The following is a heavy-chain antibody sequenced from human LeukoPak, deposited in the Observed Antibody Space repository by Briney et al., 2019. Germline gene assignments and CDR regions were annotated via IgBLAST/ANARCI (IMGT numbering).Heavy chain of an antibody. CDR1: GFTFSSYA. V-gene: IGHV3-30-3*01. Sequence: GGSLRLSCAASGFTFSSYAMHWVRQAPGKGLEWVAVISYDGSNKYYADSVKGRFTISRDNSKNTLYLQMNSLRAEDTAVYYCARGRNWNRGYFDYWGQGTLVTVSS. CDR2: ISYDGSNK. J-gene: IGHJ4*02. D-gene: IGHD1/OR15-1a*01. CDR3: ARGRNWNRGYFDY.